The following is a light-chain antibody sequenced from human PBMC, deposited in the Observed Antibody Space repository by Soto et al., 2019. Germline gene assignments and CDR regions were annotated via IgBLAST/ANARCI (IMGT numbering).Light chain of an antibody. CDR3: SSYTSSIYV. J-gene: IGLJ1*01. V-gene: IGLV2-14*01. CDR1: NSDVGGYNF. CDR2: DVS. Sequence: QSALTQPASVSGSPGQSITISCTGTNSDVGGYNFVSWYQQQPGKAPKLIIYDVSNRPSGLSNRFSGSKSGNTASLTSSGLQAEDEADYYCSSYTSSIYVFGTGTKLTVL.